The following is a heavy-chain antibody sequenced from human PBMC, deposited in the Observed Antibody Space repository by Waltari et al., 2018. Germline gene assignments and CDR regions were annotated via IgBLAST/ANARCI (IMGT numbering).Heavy chain of an antibody. CDR2: IWYDGSNK. V-gene: IGHV3-33*01. Sequence: QVQLVESGGGVVQPGRSLRLSCAASGFTFSSYGMHWVRQAPGKGLEWVAVIWYDGSNKYYADSVKGRFTISRDNSKNTLYLQMNSLRAEDTAVYYCARDPPYYSYVLDYWGQGTLVTVSS. CDR1: GFTFSSYG. CDR3: ARDPPYYSYVLDY. D-gene: IGHD5-18*01. J-gene: IGHJ4*02.